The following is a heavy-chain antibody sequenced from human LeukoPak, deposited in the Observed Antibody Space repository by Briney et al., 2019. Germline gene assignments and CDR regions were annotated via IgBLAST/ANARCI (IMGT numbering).Heavy chain of an antibody. Sequence: GEPLKISCKGSGYSFTSYWIGWVRQMPGKGLEWMGIIYPGDSDTRYSPSFQGQVTISADKSISTAYLQWSSLKASDTAMYYCARQRRYYYDSSGSPRDAFDIWGQGTMVTVSP. V-gene: IGHV5-51*01. J-gene: IGHJ3*02. CDR2: IYPGDSDT. CDR3: ARQRRYYYDSSGSPRDAFDI. D-gene: IGHD3-22*01. CDR1: GYSFTSYW.